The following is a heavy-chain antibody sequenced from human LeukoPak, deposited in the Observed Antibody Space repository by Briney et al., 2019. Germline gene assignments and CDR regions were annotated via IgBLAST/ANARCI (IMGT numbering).Heavy chain of an antibody. Sequence: SETLSLTCAVSGGSISSGGYSWSWIRQPPGKGLEWIGYIYHSGSTYYNPSLKSRVTISVDRSKNQFSLKLSSVTAADTAVYYCAKGSRSSGWPYYFDYWGQGTLVTVSS. D-gene: IGHD6-19*01. CDR1: GGSISSGGYS. V-gene: IGHV4-30-2*01. CDR2: IYHSGST. J-gene: IGHJ4*02. CDR3: AKGSRSSGWPYYFDY.